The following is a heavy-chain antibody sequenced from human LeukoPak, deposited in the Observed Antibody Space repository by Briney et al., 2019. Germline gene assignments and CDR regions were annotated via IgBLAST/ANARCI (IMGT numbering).Heavy chain of an antibody. Sequence: SETLSLTCTVSGGSFSSSSYYWGWIRQPPGQGLEWIGSIYYGGSTYYNPSLKSRVTISVDTSKNQFSLKLSSVTAADTAVYYCATLPYYDILTGYYKDPYWGQGTLVTVSS. J-gene: IGHJ4*02. CDR2: IYYGGST. D-gene: IGHD3-9*01. CDR3: ATLPYYDILTGYYKDPY. CDR1: GGSFSSSSYY. V-gene: IGHV4-39*07.